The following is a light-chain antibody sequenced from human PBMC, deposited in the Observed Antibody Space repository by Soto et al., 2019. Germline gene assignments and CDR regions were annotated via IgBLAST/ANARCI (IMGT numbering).Light chain of an antibody. V-gene: IGLV2-11*01. Sequence: QSALTQPRSVSGSPGQSVTISCTGTSSDVGVYNYVSWYQQHPGKAPQLVIYDVIKRPSGVPYRFSGSKSGNTASLTISGLQAEDEAEYYCCSYEGSSLWVFGGGTKLTVL. J-gene: IGLJ3*02. CDR3: CSYEGSSLWV. CDR2: DVI. CDR1: SSDVGVYNY.